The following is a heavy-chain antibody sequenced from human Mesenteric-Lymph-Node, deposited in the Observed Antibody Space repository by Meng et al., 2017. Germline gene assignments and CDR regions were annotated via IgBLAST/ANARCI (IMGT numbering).Heavy chain of an antibody. D-gene: IGHD6-19*01. Sequence: QLHLQESGPGLVKPSETLSLPCTVSGGSISSSSYYWGWIRQPPGKGLEWIGSIYYSGSTYYNPSLKSRVTISVDTSKNQFSLKLSSVTAADTAVYYCARIAVAGTFDYWGQGTLVTVSS. CDR2: IYYSGST. V-gene: IGHV4-39*01. CDR3: ARIAVAGTFDY. J-gene: IGHJ4*02. CDR1: GGSISSSSYY.